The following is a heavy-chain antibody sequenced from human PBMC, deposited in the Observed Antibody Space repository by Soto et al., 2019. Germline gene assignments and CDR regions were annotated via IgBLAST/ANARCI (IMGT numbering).Heavy chain of an antibody. CDR1: GFTFSSYG. Sequence: QVQLVESGGDVVQPGRSLRLSCAASGFTFSSYGMHWVRQAPGKGLEWVAVISYDGSNKYYADSVKGRFTISRDNSKNTLYLQMNSLRAEDTAVYYCAKGNPSHSSGWYRGSWFDPWGQGTLVTVSS. CDR3: AKGNPSHSSGWYRGSWFDP. V-gene: IGHV3-30*18. D-gene: IGHD6-19*01. J-gene: IGHJ5*02. CDR2: ISYDGSNK.